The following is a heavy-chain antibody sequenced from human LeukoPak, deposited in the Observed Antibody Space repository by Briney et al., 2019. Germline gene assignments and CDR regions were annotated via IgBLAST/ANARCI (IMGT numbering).Heavy chain of an antibody. CDR3: ARGNIGYCNGGSCYYYYGMDV. J-gene: IGHJ6*02. CDR1: GFSFDDYV. CDR2: ISGDGGTT. V-gene: IGHV3-43*02. Sequence: GGSLRLSCAASGFSFDDYVMHWVRQAPGKGLEWVSLISGDGGTTYYADSVKGRFTISRDSSKNSLYLQTNSLRTEDTALYYCARGNIGYCNGGSCYYYYGMDVWGQGTTVTVSS. D-gene: IGHD2-15*01.